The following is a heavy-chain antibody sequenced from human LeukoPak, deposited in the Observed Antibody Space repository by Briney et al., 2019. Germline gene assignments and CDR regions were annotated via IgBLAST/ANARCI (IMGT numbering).Heavy chain of an antibody. D-gene: IGHD3-9*01. J-gene: IGHJ6*02. Sequence: GRSLRLSCAASGFTFSSYAMNWVRQAPGKGLEWVSGISGSGGSTSYADSVKGRFTISRDNSKNTLYLQMNSLRAEDTAVYYCANDRSYDILTAYYYYGMDVWGQGTTVTVSS. CDR2: ISGSGGST. CDR3: ANDRSYDILTAYYYYGMDV. V-gene: IGHV3-23*01. CDR1: GFTFSSYA.